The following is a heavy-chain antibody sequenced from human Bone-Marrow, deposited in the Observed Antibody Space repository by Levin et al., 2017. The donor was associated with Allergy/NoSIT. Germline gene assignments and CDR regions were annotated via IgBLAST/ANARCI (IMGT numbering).Heavy chain of an antibody. CDR3: ARGAYDFWGYYYYYYLDV. D-gene: IGHD3-3*01. Sequence: ASETLSLTCTVSGCPISTYYWSWIRQPPGKGLEWIGFIYYSGDSDYNPSLKSRVTIAIDTSKNQFSLKLTSVTAADTAVYYCARGAYDFWGYYYYYYLDVWGKGTTVTVSS. V-gene: IGHV4-59*01. J-gene: IGHJ6*03. CDR2: IYYSGDS. CDR1: GCPISTYY.